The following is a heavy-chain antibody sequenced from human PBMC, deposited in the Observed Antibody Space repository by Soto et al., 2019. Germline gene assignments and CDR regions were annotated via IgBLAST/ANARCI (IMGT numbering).Heavy chain of an antibody. CDR3: ARSRIAAAGIGFDY. Sequence: SETLSLTCTVSGGSISSSSYYWGWIRQPPGKGLEWIGSIYYSGSTYYNPSLKSRVTISVDTSKNQFSLRLSSVTAADTAVYYCARSRIAAAGIGFDYWGQGTLVTVSS. CDR1: GGSISSSSYY. J-gene: IGHJ4*02. V-gene: IGHV4-39*01. D-gene: IGHD6-13*01. CDR2: IYYSGST.